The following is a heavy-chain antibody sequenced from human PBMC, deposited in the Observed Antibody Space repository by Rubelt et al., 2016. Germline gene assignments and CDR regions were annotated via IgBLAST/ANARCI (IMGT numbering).Heavy chain of an antibody. Sequence: QVQLVQSGAEVKKPGASVKVSCKASGYTFTSYYMHWVRQAPGQGLEWMGIINPSGGSTSYAQKFQGRVTMTRDTSTSTVYMELSSLRSEDTAVYYCARMKTVEMATIPLAYWGQGTLVTVSS. CDR1: GYTFTSYY. V-gene: IGHV1-46*01. D-gene: IGHD5-24*01. CDR2: INPSGGST. CDR3: ARMKTVEMATIPLAY. J-gene: IGHJ4*02.